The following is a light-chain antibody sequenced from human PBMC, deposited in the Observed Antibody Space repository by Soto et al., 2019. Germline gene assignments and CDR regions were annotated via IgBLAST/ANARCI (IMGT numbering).Light chain of an antibody. V-gene: IGLV4-69*01. CDR2: LNSDGSH. CDR3: QTWGSGIRVV. Sequence: QLVLTQSPSASASLGASVKLICTLSSGHSSYAIAWHQQQPEKGPRYLMKLNSDGSHRKGDGIPDRFSGSSSGAERYLTISSLQSEDEADYYCQTWGSGIRVVFGGGTKLTVL. CDR1: SGHSSYA. J-gene: IGLJ2*01.